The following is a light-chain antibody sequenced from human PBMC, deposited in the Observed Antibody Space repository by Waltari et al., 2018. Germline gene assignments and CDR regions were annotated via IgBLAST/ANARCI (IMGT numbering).Light chain of an antibody. CDR1: SSYVGGYNY. V-gene: IGLV2-8*01. CDR3: TSYTGSNLV. CDR2: EVT. Sequence: QSALTQPPSASGSLGQSVTIPCTGTSSYVGGYNYVSWYQHHPGKGPKLLSYEVTKRPAGVPDRVSGSRSGNTASLTVSGLQAEDEADYYCTSYTGSNLVFGGGTKLTVL. J-gene: IGLJ3*02.